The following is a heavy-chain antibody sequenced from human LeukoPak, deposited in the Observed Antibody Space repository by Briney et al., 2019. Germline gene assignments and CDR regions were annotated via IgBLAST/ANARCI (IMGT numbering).Heavy chain of an antibody. CDR2: IYTSGST. Sequence: SETLSLTCTVSGGSISSYYWSWIRQPAGKGLEWIGRIYTSGSTNYNPSLKSRVTMSVDTSKNQFSLKLSSVTAADTAVYYCARGIPGVRVGATNHYYYYYMDVWGKGTTVTISS. CDR3: ARGIPGVRVGATNHYYYYYMDV. CDR1: GGSISSYY. D-gene: IGHD1-26*01. J-gene: IGHJ6*03. V-gene: IGHV4-4*07.